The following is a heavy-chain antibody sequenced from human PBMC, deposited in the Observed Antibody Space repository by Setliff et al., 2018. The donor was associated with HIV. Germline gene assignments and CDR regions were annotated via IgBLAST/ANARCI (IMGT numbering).Heavy chain of an antibody. Sequence: SETLSLTCTVSGDSIGSSSYYWAWIRQPPGKGLEWIASIYYSGSTYYNPSLKSRITISVDTSKNQFSLRLSSVTAADTAVYYCARSGSSSPYYFDYWGQGTLVTVSS. V-gene: IGHV4-39*07. CDR1: GDSIGSSSYY. J-gene: IGHJ4*02. CDR3: ARSGSSSPYYFDY. D-gene: IGHD6-6*01. CDR2: IYYSGST.